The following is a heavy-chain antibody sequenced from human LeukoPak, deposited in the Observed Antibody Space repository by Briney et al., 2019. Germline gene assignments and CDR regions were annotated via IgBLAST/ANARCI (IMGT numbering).Heavy chain of an antibody. CDR2: INPNSGGT. Sequence: GASVKVSCKASGYTFTGYYMHWVRQAPGQGLEWMGWINPNSGGTNYAQKVQGRVTMTTDTSTSTAYMELRSLRSDDTAVYYCARDHREYYYDSSGYYPYDYWGQGTLVTVSS. J-gene: IGHJ4*02. CDR1: GYTFTGYY. CDR3: ARDHREYYYDSSGYYPYDY. V-gene: IGHV1-2*02. D-gene: IGHD3-22*01.